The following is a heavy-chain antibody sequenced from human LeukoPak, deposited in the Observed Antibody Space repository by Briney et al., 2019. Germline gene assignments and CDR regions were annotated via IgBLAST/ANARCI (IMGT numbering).Heavy chain of an antibody. J-gene: IGHJ4*02. CDR2: IYHSGST. CDR3: ARGLRGDYDSSGYYPPYFDY. Sequence: NPSETLSLTCTVSGGSISSYFWSWIRQPAGKGLEWIGYIYHSGSTYYNPSLKSRVTISVDRSKNQFSLKLSSVTAADTAVYYCARGLRGDYDSSGYYPPYFDYWGQGTLVTVSS. V-gene: IGHV4-59*06. D-gene: IGHD3-22*01. CDR1: GGSISSYF.